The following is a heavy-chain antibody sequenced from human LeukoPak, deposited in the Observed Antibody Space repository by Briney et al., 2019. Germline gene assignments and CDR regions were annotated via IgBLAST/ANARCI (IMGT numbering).Heavy chain of an antibody. CDR2: ISSSSSYI. CDR3: AEHGITMIGGV. CDR1: GFTFSSYA. D-gene: IGHD3-10*02. V-gene: IGHV3-21*01. J-gene: IGHJ6*04. Sequence: GGSLRLSCAASGFTFSSYAMNWVRPAPGKGLEWVSSISSSSSYIYYADSVKGRFTISRDNAKNSLYLQMNSLRAEDTAVYYCAEHGITMIGGVWGKGTTVTISS.